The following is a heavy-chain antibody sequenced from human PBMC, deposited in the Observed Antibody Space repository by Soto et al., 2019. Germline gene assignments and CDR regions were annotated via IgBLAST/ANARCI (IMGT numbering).Heavy chain of an antibody. V-gene: IGHV3-15*01. D-gene: IGHD3-22*01. CDR3: TTVDYFDSIGYYSLDS. CDR2: IKSKTDSGTA. CDR1: GFTFSDAW. Sequence: GGSLRLSCAASGFTFSDAWMSWVRQAPGKGLEWVGRIKSKTDSGTADYAEPVKGRFTISRDDSKNIVYLEMNSLKTEDTAVYYCTTVDYFDSIGYYSLDSWGQGTLVTVSS. J-gene: IGHJ4*02.